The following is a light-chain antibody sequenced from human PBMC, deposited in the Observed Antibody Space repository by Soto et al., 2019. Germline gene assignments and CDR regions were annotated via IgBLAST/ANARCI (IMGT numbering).Light chain of an antibody. V-gene: IGKV1-9*01. Sequence: IQLTQSPSSLSASVGDSVTITCRASQGISSFLAWYQQKPGKAPKLLIYAASTLQNGVPSTFSGSGSGTEFTLTISRLQPEDFGTYYRQQFKSYPITFGQGTRLEIK. CDR3: QQFKSYPIT. CDR1: QGISSF. J-gene: IGKJ5*01. CDR2: AAS.